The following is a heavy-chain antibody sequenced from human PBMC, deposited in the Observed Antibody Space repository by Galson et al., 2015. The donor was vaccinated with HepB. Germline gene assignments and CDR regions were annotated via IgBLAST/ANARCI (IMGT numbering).Heavy chain of an antibody. CDR3: VRDNMGRIAAAVPNWFDP. V-gene: IGHV1-69*13. J-gene: IGHJ5*02. CDR2: IIPTFGIA. CDR1: GGTFSSYG. Sequence: SVKVSCKASGGTFSSYGISWVRQAPGQGLEWMGGIIPTFGIANYAQKFQGRVTITADESTSTAYMELSSLRSEDTAVYYCVRDNMGRIAAAVPNWFDPWGQGTLV. D-gene: IGHD6-13*01.